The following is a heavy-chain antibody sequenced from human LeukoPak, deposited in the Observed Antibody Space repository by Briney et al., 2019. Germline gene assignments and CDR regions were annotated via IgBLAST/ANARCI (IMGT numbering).Heavy chain of an antibody. CDR2: IIKDGSEA. J-gene: IGHJ4*02. Sequence: GGSLRLSCAASGFTLRNYWMSWVRQPPGKRLEWVANIIKDGSEAYYVDSVKGRFTISRDNAKNSLYLQMSSLRAEDTAMYYCAGGCTACRAAYWGQGTPVTVSP. D-gene: IGHD6-19*01. CDR1: GFTLRNYW. V-gene: IGHV3-7*05. CDR3: AGGCTACRAAY.